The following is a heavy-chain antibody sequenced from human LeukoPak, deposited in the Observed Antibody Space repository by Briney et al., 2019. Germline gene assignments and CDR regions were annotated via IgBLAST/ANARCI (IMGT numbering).Heavy chain of an antibody. D-gene: IGHD2-8*01. CDR1: GGSISSRSYS. Sequence: SETLSLTWTVSGGSISSRSYSWGWIRQPPGKGLEWIGSMYYTGNTDYNPSLKSRLTMSVDTSKNQFSLKLSSVTAADTAVYFCAKGYTNGVNQEVWLDPWGQGTLVTVSS. V-gene: IGHV4-39*07. CDR3: AKGYTNGVNQEVWLDP. J-gene: IGHJ5*02. CDR2: MYYTGNT.